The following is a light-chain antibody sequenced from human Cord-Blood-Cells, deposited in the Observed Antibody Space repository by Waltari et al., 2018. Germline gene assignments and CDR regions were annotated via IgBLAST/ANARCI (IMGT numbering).Light chain of an antibody. Sequence: QSVLTQPPSVSEAPRQRVTISCSGSSSNIGNNAVNWYQQRPGKAPKLLYYYDVLLPSGFSDRFSGSKSGTSASLAISGLQSEDEADYSCAAGDDSLNGVVFGGGTKLTVL. J-gene: IGLJ2*01. CDR1: SSNIGNNA. CDR3: AAGDDSLNGVV. CDR2: YDV. V-gene: IGLV1-36*01.